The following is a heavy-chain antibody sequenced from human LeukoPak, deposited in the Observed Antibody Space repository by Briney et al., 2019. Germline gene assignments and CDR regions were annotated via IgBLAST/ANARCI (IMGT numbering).Heavy chain of an antibody. Sequence: SETLSLTCTVSGGPISSSSYYWGWIRQPPGKGLEWIGSIYYSGSTYYNPSLKSRVTISVDTSKNQFSLKLSSVTAADTAVYYCARRDSSGLDYWGQGTLVTVSS. J-gene: IGHJ4*02. CDR1: GGPISSSSYY. D-gene: IGHD6-19*01. CDR2: IYYSGST. V-gene: IGHV4-39*01. CDR3: ARRDSSGLDY.